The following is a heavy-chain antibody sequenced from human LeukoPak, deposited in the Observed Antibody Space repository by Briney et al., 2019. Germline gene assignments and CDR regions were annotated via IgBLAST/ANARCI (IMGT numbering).Heavy chain of an antibody. Sequence: GRSLRLSCTASGFTFGDYAMSWVRQAPGKGLEWVGFIRSKAYGGTTEYAASVKGRFTISRDDSKSIAYLQMNSLKTEDTAVYYCTRDREGYYYDSSGLGYWGQGTLVTVSS. CDR2: IRSKAYGGTT. CDR3: TRDREGYYYDSSGLGY. J-gene: IGHJ4*02. V-gene: IGHV3-49*04. D-gene: IGHD3-22*01. CDR1: GFTFGDYA.